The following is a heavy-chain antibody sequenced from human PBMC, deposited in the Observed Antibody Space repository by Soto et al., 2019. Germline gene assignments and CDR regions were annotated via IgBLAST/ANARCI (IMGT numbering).Heavy chain of an antibody. CDR2: ISSSSSYI. CDR3: ARKDTGDSSSYYYYGMDV. J-gene: IGHJ6*02. D-gene: IGHD6-6*01. Sequence: PWGSLRLSCAASGFTFSSYSMNWVRQAPGKGLEWVSSISSSSSYIYYADSVKGRFTISRDNANNSLYLQMNSLRAEDTAVYYCARKDTGDSSSYYYYGMDVWGQGTTVTVSS. CDR1: GFTFSSYS. V-gene: IGHV3-21*01.